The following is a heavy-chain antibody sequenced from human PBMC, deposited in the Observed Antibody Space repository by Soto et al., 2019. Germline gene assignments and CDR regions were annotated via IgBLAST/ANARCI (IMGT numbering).Heavy chain of an antibody. J-gene: IGHJ4*02. Sequence: QVQLQESGPGLVKPSQTLSLTCTVSGGSISSGGYYWSWIRQHPGKGLEWIGYIYYSGSTYYNPSLKSRVTIAVDTSKNQFSLKLSSVTAADTAVYYCARESMVRGADLDYWGQGTLVTVSS. V-gene: IGHV4-31*03. CDR3: ARESMVRGADLDY. CDR2: IYYSGST. D-gene: IGHD3-10*01. CDR1: GGSISSGGYY.